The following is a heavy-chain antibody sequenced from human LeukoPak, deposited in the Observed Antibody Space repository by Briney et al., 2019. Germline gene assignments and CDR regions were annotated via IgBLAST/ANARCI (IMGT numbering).Heavy chain of an antibody. Sequence: ASVKVSCKASGYTFTGYYIHWVRQAPGQGLEWMGWINPNSGGTNYAQKFQGRVTMTRDTSISTAYMELSRLRSDDTAVYYCARDAGYQGDNWFDPWGQGTLVTVSS. CDR3: ARDAGYQGDNWFDP. J-gene: IGHJ5*02. V-gene: IGHV1-2*02. CDR2: INPNSGGT. CDR1: GYTFTGYY. D-gene: IGHD2-2*01.